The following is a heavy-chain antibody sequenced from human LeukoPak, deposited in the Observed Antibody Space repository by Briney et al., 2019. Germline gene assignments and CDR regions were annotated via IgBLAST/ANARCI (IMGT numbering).Heavy chain of an antibody. CDR1: GYTLTSYG. CDR2: ISAYNGNT. J-gene: IGHJ6*02. D-gene: IGHD3-10*01. Sequence: ASVKVSCKASGYTLTSYGISRVRQAPGQGLEWMGWISAYNGNTNYAQKFQDRVFMTADTYTGTAYMELRSLRPDDTAVYYCARDDSMIRGAYYYYGLDVWGQGSTVTVSS. CDR3: ARDDSMIRGAYYYYGLDV. V-gene: IGHV1-18*01.